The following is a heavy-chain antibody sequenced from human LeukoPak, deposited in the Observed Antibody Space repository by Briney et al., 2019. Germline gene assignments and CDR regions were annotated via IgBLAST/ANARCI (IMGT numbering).Heavy chain of an antibody. D-gene: IGHD4-17*01. CDR1: GFTFSSYD. Sequence: GGSLRLSCAASGFTFSSYDVHWVRQATGKGLEWVSAIGTAGDTYYPGSVKGRFTISRENAKNSLYLQMNSLRAGDTAVYYCARRLGLGDYPIDYWGQGTLVTVSS. V-gene: IGHV3-13*01. CDR3: ARRLGLGDYPIDY. CDR2: IGTAGDT. J-gene: IGHJ4*02.